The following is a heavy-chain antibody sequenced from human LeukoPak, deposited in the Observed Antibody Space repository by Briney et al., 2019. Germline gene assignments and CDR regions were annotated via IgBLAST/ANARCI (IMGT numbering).Heavy chain of an antibody. CDR1: GFTFSNYW. CDR3: VRKLGEYYFDY. J-gene: IGHJ4*02. V-gene: IGHV3-7*01. CDR2: IKQDRSEK. D-gene: IGHD4-23*01. Sequence: GGSLRLSCAASGFTFSNYWMSWVRQAPGKGLEWVANIKQDRSEKYYVDSVKGRFTISRDNAKNSLYLQMNSLRAEDTAVYYCVRKLGEYYFDYWGQGTLVTVSS.